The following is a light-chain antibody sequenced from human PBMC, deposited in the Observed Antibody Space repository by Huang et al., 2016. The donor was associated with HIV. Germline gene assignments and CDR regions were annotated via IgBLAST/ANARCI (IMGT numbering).Light chain of an antibody. J-gene: IGKJ3*01. V-gene: IGKV3-15*01. CDR3: QQYNNWPPEET. CDR1: QSISNN. CDR2: GAS. Sequence: EIVMTQSPANLSVSPGERATLPCRASQSISNNLAWYQQKPGQAHMLLIYGASTRATGIPARFSGSGSVTEFTLTISSLQSEDFAVYYCQQYNNWPPEETFGPGTKVDIK.